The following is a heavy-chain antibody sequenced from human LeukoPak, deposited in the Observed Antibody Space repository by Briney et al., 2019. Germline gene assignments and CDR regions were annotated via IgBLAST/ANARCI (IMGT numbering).Heavy chain of an antibody. CDR2: LSWNSGTI. Sequence: PGRSLRLSCAASGFTFDAYAMHWVRQAPGKGLEWVSGLSWNSGTIVYADSVKGRFTISRDNAKNSLYLQMNSLRTEDTALCYCTKDNSNYGFDYWGQGILVTVSS. J-gene: IGHJ4*02. CDR3: TKDNSNYGFDY. D-gene: IGHD4-11*01. V-gene: IGHV3-9*01. CDR1: GFTFDAYA.